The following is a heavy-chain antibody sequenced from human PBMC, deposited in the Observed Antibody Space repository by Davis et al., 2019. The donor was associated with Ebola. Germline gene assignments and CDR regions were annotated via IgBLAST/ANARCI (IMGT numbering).Heavy chain of an antibody. J-gene: IGHJ4*02. CDR2: ISVFGSST. V-gene: IGHV3-23*01. CDR3: ARDFIRDWALMITFGGAWD. D-gene: IGHD3-16*01. Sequence: PGGSLRLSCAASGFTFSSHAMRWVRQAPGKGLEWVSGISVFGSSTYYADSVKGRFTISRDNSKNTLYLQMNSLRAEDTAVYYCARDFIRDWALMITFGGAWDWGQGTLVTVSS. CDR1: GFTFSSHA.